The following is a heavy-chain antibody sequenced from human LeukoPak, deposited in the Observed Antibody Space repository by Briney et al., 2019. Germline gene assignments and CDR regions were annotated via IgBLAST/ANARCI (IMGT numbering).Heavy chain of an antibody. D-gene: IGHD1-26*01. Sequence: PSETLSLTCTVSGGSISSSSYYWGWIRQPPGKGLEWIGSIYYSGSTYYNPSLKSRVTISVDTSKNQFSLKLSSVTAADTAVYYCARPLNKRTVGAAFGGFDYWGQGTLVTVSS. CDR3: ARPLNKRTVGAAFGGFDY. CDR1: GGSISSSSYY. V-gene: IGHV4-39*01. J-gene: IGHJ4*02. CDR2: IYYSGST.